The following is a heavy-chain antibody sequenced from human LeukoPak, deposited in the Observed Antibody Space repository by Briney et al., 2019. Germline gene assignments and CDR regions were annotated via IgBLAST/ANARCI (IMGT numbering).Heavy chain of an antibody. CDR2: INHSGST. Sequence: KPSETLSLTCAVYGGSFSGYYWSWVRQPPGKGLEWIGEINHSGSTNYNPSLKSRVTISVDTSKNQFSLKLSSVTAADTAVYYCARGPLGDIVVVPAASWFDPWRQGTLVTVSS. CDR1: GGSFSGYY. D-gene: IGHD2-2*01. CDR3: ARGPLGDIVVVPAASWFDP. J-gene: IGHJ5*02. V-gene: IGHV4-34*01.